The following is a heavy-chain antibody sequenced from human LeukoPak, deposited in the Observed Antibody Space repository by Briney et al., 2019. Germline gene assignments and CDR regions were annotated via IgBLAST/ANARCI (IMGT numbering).Heavy chain of an antibody. CDR2: ISGSGGST. Sequence: PGGSLRLSCAASGFTFDDYGMSWVRQAPGKGLEWISAISGSGGSTYYADSVKGRFTISRDNSKNTVYLQMNSLRAEDTALYFCARDLGWIQFGDWGQGTLVTVSS. V-gene: IGHV3-23*01. CDR1: GFTFDDYG. J-gene: IGHJ4*02. D-gene: IGHD5-18*01. CDR3: ARDLGWIQFGD.